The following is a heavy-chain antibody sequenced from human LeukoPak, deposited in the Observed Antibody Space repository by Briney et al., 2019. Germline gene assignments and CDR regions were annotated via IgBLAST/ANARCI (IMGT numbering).Heavy chain of an antibody. J-gene: IGHJ2*01. CDR1: GYTLTELS. V-gene: IGHV1-24*01. D-gene: IGHD7-27*01. Sequence: RASVKVSCKVSGYTLTELSMHWVRQAPGKGLEWMGGFDPEDGETIYAQKFQGRVTMTEDTSTDTAYMKLSSLRSEDTAVYYCATAPNWGPFERYFDLWGRGTLVTVSS. CDR2: FDPEDGET. CDR3: ATAPNWGPFERYFDL.